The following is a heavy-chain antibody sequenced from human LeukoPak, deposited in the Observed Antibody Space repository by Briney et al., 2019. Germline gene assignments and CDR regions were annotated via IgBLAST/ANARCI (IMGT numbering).Heavy chain of an antibody. V-gene: IGHV3-23*01. CDR3: AKAAPARFYCSSTSCPLSYMDV. D-gene: IGHD2-2*01. Sequence: PGGSLRLSCAASGFTFSSYAMSWVRQAPGKGLEWVSAISGSGGSTYYADSVKGRFTISRDNSKNTLYLQMNSLRAEDTAVYYCAKAAPARFYCSSTSCPLSYMDVWGKGTTVTVSS. CDR1: GFTFSSYA. J-gene: IGHJ6*03. CDR2: ISGSGGST.